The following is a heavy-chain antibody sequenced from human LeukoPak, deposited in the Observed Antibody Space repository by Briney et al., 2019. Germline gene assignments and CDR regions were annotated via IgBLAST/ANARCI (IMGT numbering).Heavy chain of an antibody. CDR2: IKQDGSEK. CDR3: ARDPAEDWFGESVLVFDY. Sequence: GGSLRLSCAASGFTFSNYWMNWVRQAPGRGLEWVANIKQDGSEKYYVDSVKGRFTISRDNTKNSLYLRMNSLRAEDTAVYYCARDPAEDWFGESVLVFDYWGQGTLVTVSS. CDR1: GFTFSNYW. V-gene: IGHV3-7*01. J-gene: IGHJ4*02. D-gene: IGHD3-10*01.